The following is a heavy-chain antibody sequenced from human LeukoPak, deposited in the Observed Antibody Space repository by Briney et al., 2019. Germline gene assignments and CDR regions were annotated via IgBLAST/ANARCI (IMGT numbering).Heavy chain of an antibody. CDR3: ARDVGSGSYSASVY. CDR2: VGSSSRYI. D-gene: IGHD3-10*01. J-gene: IGHJ4*02. V-gene: IGHV3-21*01. CDR1: GFSFSRYR. Sequence: GGPLRLSCAASGFSFSRYRVSWVRQAPGKGLEGVSFVGSSSRYIYYADSVKGRFNISRDDAKTSLYLQMNSLRAEDTAVYYCARDVGSGSYSASVYWGEGTLVTVAS.